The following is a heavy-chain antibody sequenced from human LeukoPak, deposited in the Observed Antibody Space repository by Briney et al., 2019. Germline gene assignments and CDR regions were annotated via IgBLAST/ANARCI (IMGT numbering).Heavy chain of an antibody. J-gene: IGHJ4*02. Sequence: GGSLRLSCAASGFTFSSYGMHWVRQAPGKGLEWVAFIRYDGSNKYYADSAKGRFTISRDNSKNTLYLQMNSLRAEDTAVYYWAREGPYGDYDYWGQGTLVTVSS. CDR3: AREGPYGDYDY. CDR2: IRYDGSNK. CDR1: GFTFSSYG. V-gene: IGHV3-30*02. D-gene: IGHD4-17*01.